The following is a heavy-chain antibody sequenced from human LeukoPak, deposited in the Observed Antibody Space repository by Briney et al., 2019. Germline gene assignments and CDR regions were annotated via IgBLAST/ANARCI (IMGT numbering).Heavy chain of an antibody. CDR3: ARGSYYYFDY. J-gene: IGHJ4*02. CDR1: GFSFSNYH. CDR2: ITSSSDYT. Sequence: GGSLRLSCADSGFSFSNYHMSWIRQAPGKGLEWLSYITSSSDYTNYADSVKGRFTISRDNAKKSLYLQMNSLRGEDTAVYYCARGSYYYFDYWGQGTLVTVSS. V-gene: IGHV3-11*05. D-gene: IGHD1-26*01.